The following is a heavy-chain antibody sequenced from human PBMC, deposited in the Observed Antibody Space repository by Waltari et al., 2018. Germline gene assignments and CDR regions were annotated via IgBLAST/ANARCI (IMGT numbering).Heavy chain of an antibody. CDR1: GFTFSDYY. CDR2: ISGRGVPP. Sequence: QVQLVESGGDLVKPGESLRLSCAASGFTFSDYYMTWIRQAPGEGREWNSYISGRGVPPYYADSLKGRFTISRDNAKKFLYLQLSSLRAEDTAVYFCARGDYHGSGHDAFDIWGQGTMVTVSS. V-gene: IGHV3-11*01. D-gene: IGHD3-10*01. CDR3: ARGDYHGSGHDAFDI. J-gene: IGHJ3*02.